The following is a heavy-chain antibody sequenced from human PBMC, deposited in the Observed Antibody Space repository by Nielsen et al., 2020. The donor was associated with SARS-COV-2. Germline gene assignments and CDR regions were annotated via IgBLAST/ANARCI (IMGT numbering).Heavy chain of an antibody. V-gene: IGHV3-9*01. D-gene: IGHD1-26*01. CDR1: GFTFSSYA. J-gene: IGHJ4*02. CDR2: ISWDSGSI. CDR3: AKMAGWEPSDY. Sequence: SLKISCAASGFTFSSYAMSWVRQAPGKGLEWVSGISWDSGSIGYADSVKGRFTISRDNAKNSLYLQMNSLRAEDTALYYCAKMAGWEPSDYWGQGTLVTVSS.